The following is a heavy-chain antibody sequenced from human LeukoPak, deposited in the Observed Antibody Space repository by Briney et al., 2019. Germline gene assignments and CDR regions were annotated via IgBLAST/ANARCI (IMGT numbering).Heavy chain of an antibody. CDR3: AKGPWDPPNYYYYGMDV. J-gene: IGHJ6*02. CDR2: ISGSGGST. CDR1: GFTFSSYA. D-gene: IGHD1-26*01. Sequence: GGSLRLSCAASGFTFSSYAMSWVRQAPGKGLEWVSAISGSGGSTYYTDSVKGRFTISRDNSKNTLYLQMNSLRAEDTAVYYCAKGPWDPPNYYYYGMDVWGQGTTVTVSS. V-gene: IGHV3-23*01.